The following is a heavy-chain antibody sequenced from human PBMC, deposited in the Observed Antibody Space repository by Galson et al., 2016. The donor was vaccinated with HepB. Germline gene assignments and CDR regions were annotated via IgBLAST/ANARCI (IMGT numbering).Heavy chain of an antibody. V-gene: IGHV3-23*01. CDR2: ISRNGANT. D-gene: IGHD2-15*01. J-gene: IGHJ4*02. Sequence: SLRLSCAASGFPFDSYSVNWLRQAPGKGLEWVSTISRNGANTYHAGSVKGRFTVSRDNANNTLYLHMNSLRAEDTATYYCARLNKLLPYFDYWGQEILVTVTS. CDR3: ARLNKLLPYFDY. CDR1: GFPFDSYS.